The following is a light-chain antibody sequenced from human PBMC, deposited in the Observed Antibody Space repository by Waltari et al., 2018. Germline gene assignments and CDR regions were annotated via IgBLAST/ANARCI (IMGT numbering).Light chain of an antibody. J-gene: IGKJ4*01. CDR3: QRYDDYPPT. V-gene: IGKV1-5*03. CDR1: QRISHW. CDR2: KAS. Sequence: DIQMTQSPSTLSASVGDRVTITCRASQRISHWLAWYQQKPGKAPKHLISKASSLEKEVPSRFSGSGSGTEFTLTITNLQPDDFATFYCQRYDDYPPTFGGGTKVEIK.